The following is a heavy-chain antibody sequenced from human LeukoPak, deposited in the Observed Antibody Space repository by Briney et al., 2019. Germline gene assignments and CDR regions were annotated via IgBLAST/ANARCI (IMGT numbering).Heavy chain of an antibody. D-gene: IGHD2-15*01. CDR3: ARHIGYFDY. Sequence: SETLSLTCTVSGGSISSSSYYWGWIRKPPGKGLEWIGSIYYSGSTYYNPSLKSRVTISVDTSKNQFSLKLSSVTAADTAVYYCARHIGYFDYWGQGTLVTVSS. CDR2: IYYSGST. V-gene: IGHV4-39*01. CDR1: GGSISSSSYY. J-gene: IGHJ4*02.